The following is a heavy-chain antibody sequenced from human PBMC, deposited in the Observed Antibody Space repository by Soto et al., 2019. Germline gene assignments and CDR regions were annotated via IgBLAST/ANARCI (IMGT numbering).Heavy chain of an antibody. D-gene: IGHD1-26*01. CDR2: IYASGSP. CDR1: GGSISVYY. CDR3: ARGVGSSPPRY. V-gene: IGHV4-59*01. Sequence: SETLSLTCTISGGSISVYYWSWIRQSPGQALEWIGYIYASGSPYYNPSLRSRVLISADTSKNQVSLELTAAPAADTAVYFCARGVGSSPPRYWGRGTLVTVSS. J-gene: IGHJ4*02.